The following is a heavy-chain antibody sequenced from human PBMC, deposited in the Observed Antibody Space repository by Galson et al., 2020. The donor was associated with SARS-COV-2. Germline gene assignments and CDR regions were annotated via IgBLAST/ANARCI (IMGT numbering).Heavy chain of an antibody. Sequence: GGSLRPPCPASGSTFDDYAMPWVRQAPGKGLEWAPGISWNSGEVAYPDPVKGRFTISRDNAKNSLHLQMNSLRADDTALYYCAKAGATTVTYYFDSWGQGTLVTVSS. CDR1: GSTFDDYA. CDR2: ISWNSGEV. D-gene: IGHD4-17*01. CDR3: AKAGATTVTYYFDS. J-gene: IGHJ4*02. V-gene: IGHV3-9*01.